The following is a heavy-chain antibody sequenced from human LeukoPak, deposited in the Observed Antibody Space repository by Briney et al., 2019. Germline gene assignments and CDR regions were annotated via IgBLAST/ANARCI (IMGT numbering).Heavy chain of an antibody. V-gene: IGHV5-51*01. CDR3: ARQSYDVLTGYQIDY. CDR1: GYSFTSYW. J-gene: IGHJ4*02. CDR2: IYPSDSDT. D-gene: IGHD3-9*01. Sequence: GESLKISCKGSGYSFTSYWIGWVRQMPGKGLEWMGIIYPSDSDTRYSPSFQGQVTISADKSISTAYLQWSSLKASDTAMYYCARQSYDVLTGYQIDYWGQGTLGTVSS.